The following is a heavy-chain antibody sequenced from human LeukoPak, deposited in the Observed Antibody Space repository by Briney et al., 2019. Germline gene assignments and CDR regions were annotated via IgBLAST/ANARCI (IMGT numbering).Heavy chain of an antibody. V-gene: IGHV4-39*07. D-gene: IGHD5-24*01. CDR3: ARNRDGYNSFDY. CDR2: IYYSGST. J-gene: IGHJ4*02. CDR1: GGSISRSSDY. Sequence: SETLSLTCTVSGGSISRSSDYWGWIRQPPGKGLEWIGSIYYSGSTYYNPPLKSRVTVSVDTSKNQFSLKLSSVTAADTAVYYCARNRDGYNSFDYWGQGTLVTVSS.